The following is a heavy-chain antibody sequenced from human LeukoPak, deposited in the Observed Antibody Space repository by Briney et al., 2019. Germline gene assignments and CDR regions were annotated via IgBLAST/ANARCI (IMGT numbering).Heavy chain of an antibody. V-gene: IGHV4-59*01. CDR1: GASIRSSY. J-gene: IGHJ3*02. CDR3: VRGNYDSRGYSNAFDI. Sequence: TASGTLSLTCTVSGASIRSSYWSWIRQPPGKRLEWIGFIYYSGSTNSNPSLKSRVTISADTSKNQFSLKLSSVTAADTAVYYCVRGNYDSRGYSNAFDIWGQGAMVTVSS. CDR2: IYYSGST. D-gene: IGHD3-22*01.